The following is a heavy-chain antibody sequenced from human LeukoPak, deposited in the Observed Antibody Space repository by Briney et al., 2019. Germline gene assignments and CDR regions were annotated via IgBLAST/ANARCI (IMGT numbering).Heavy chain of an antibody. D-gene: IGHD1-26*01. CDR2: INAGNGNT. Sequence: ASVKVSCKASGYTFTSYAMHWVRQAPGQRLEWMGWINAGNGNTKYSQKFQGRVTITRDTSASTAYMELSSLRTEDTAVYYCARGGIEKKITPWGQGTLVTVSS. CDR1: GYTFTSYA. V-gene: IGHV1-3*01. CDR3: ARGGIEKKITP. J-gene: IGHJ5*02.